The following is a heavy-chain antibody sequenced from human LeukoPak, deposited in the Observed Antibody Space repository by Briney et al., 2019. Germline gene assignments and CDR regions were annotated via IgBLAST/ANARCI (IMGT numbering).Heavy chain of an antibody. CDR1: GFNFSNYW. Sequence: GGSLGLSCAASGFNFSNYWMHWVRQGPGKGLVWVSRINSDGSSIRYADSVKGRFTISRDNAKNTVYLQMNSLRAEDTAVYYCARSHYYDSSGYFTYYYGLDVWGQGTTVTVS. CDR2: INSDGSSI. CDR3: ARSHYYDSSGYFTYYYGLDV. J-gene: IGHJ6*02. D-gene: IGHD3-22*01. V-gene: IGHV3-74*01.